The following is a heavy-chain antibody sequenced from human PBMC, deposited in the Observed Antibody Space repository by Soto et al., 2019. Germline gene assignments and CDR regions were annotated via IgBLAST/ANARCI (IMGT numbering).Heavy chain of an antibody. J-gene: IGHJ1*01. CDR1: GGSISGYY. CDR2: INHSGTT. D-gene: IGHD2-2*01. CDR3: ARARYCTSASCPGYFQH. V-gene: IGHV4-34*01. Sequence: PSETLSLTCAVYGGSISGYYWSWIRQPPGKGLEWIGEINHSGTTNYNPSLESRVTISVDTSKNQFSLKLTSVTAADTAVYYCARARYCTSASCPGYFQHWGKGTLVTVSS.